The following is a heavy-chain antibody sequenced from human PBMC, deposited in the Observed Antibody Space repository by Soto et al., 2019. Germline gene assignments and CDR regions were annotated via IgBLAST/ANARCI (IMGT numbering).Heavy chain of an antibody. V-gene: IGHV4-31*03. CDR3: ARDSPITMGGVVQNWFDP. Sequence: SETLSLTCTVSGGSIISGGYYWSLIRQHPGKGLEWIGYIYYSGSTYYNPSLKSRVTISVDTSKNQFSLKLSSVTAADTAVYYCARDSPITMGGVVQNWFDPWGQGALVTVSS. CDR1: GGSIISGGYY. CDR2: IYYSGST. D-gene: IGHD3-10*01. J-gene: IGHJ5*02.